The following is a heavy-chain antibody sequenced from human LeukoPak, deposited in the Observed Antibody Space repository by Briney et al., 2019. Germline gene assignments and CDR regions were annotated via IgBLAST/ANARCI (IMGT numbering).Heavy chain of an antibody. CDR2: INHSGST. V-gene: IGHV4-34*01. D-gene: IGHD1-26*01. Sequence: PSETLSLTCAVYGGSFSGYYWSWIRQPPGKGLEWIGEINHSGSTNYNPPLKSRVTISVDTSKNQFSLKLSSVTAADTAVYYCARKPRKWELLRGGDILDYWGQGTLVTVSS. CDR1: GGSFSGYY. J-gene: IGHJ4*02. CDR3: ARKPRKWELLRGGDILDY.